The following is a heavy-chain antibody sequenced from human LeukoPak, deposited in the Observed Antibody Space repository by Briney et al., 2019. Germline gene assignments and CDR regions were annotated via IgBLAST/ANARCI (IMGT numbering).Heavy chain of an antibody. Sequence: PSGTLSLTCAVSGGSISSSNWWSWVRQPPGKGLEWIGEIYHSGSTNYNPSLKSRVTISVDTSKNQFSLKLSSVTAADTAVYYCARGRFYDFWSGYYSYYYYGMDVWGQGTTVTVSS. CDR2: IYHSGST. CDR3: ARGRFYDFWSGYYSYYYYGMDV. D-gene: IGHD3-3*01. J-gene: IGHJ6*02. CDR1: GGSISSSNW. V-gene: IGHV4-4*02.